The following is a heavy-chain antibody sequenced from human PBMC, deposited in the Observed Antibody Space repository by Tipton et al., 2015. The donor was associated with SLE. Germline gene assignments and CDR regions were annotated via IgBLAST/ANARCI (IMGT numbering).Heavy chain of an antibody. CDR3: TRNTLRELGMVVGPFDI. D-gene: IGHD1-26*01. CDR1: GDSVSSYNAA. Sequence: GLVKPSQSLSLTCAISGDSVSSYNAAWNWFRQSPSRGLEWLGRTYYRSKWYNDYAVSVKSRITINPDTSKNQFSLQLNSVTPEDTAIYYCTRNTLRELGMVVGPFDIWGQGTMVTVSS. J-gene: IGHJ3*02. V-gene: IGHV6-1*01. CDR2: TYYRSKWYN.